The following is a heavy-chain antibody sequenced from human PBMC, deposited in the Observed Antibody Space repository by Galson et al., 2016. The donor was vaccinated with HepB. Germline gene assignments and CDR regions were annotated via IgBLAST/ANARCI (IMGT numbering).Heavy chain of an antibody. CDR1: GGSISSYY. J-gene: IGHJ6*02. CDR2: IYYSGST. CDR3: ARDQRIYYGMDV. V-gene: IGHV4-59*01. D-gene: IGHD2/OR15-2a*01. Sequence: ETLSLTCTVSGGSISSYYWSWLRQPPGKGLEWIGYIYYSGSTNYNPSLKSRVTISIDTSQNQFSLKLTSLTAADTAVYYCARDQRIYYGMDVWGQGTTVTVSS.